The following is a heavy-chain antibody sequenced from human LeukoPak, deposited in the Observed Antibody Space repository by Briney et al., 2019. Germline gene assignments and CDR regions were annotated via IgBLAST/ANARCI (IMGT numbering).Heavy chain of an antibody. V-gene: IGHV4-38-2*02. CDR2: IYHSGST. Sequence: PSETLSLTCTVSGYSISSGYYWGWIRQPPGKGLEWIGSIYHSGSTYYNPSLKSRVTISVDTSKNQFSLKLSSVTAADTAVYYCARVRAAAGGFAYWGQGTLVTVSS. J-gene: IGHJ4*02. CDR1: GYSISSGYY. D-gene: IGHD6-13*01. CDR3: ARVRAAAGGFAY.